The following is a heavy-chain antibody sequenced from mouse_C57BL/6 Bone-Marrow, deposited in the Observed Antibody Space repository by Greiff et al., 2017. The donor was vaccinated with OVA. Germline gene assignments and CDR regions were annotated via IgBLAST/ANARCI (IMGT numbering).Heavy chain of an antibody. J-gene: IGHJ4*01. CDR3: TRYGYDYDDGYAMDY. D-gene: IGHD2-4*01. CDR1: GYTFTDYE. Sequence: QVQLQQSGAELVRPGASVTLSCKASGYTFTDYEMHWVKQTPVHGLEWIGAIDPETGGTAYNQKFKGKAILTADKSSSTAYMELRSLTSEDSAVYYCTRYGYDYDDGYAMDYWGQGTSVTVSS. V-gene: IGHV1-15*01. CDR2: IDPETGGT.